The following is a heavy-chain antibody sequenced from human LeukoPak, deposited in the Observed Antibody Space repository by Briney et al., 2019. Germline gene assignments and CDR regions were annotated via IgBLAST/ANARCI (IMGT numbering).Heavy chain of an antibody. CDR2: IFPGDSDT. D-gene: IGHD6-13*01. V-gene: IGHV5-51*01. CDR1: GYSFTSYW. Sequence: GESLKISCKGSGYSFTSYWIGWVRQMPGKGLEWMGIIFPGDSDTRYSPSFQGQVTISADKSISTAYLQWSSLKASDTAMYYCARYFRLSGYSSSWYFDYWGQGTLVTVSS. CDR3: ARYFRLSGYSSSWYFDY. J-gene: IGHJ4*02.